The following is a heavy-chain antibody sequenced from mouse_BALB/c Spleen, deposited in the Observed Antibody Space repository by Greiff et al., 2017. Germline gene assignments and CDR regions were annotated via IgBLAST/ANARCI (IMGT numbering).Heavy chain of an antibody. Sequence: EVKLVESGGGLVKPGGSLKLSCAASGFTFSSYAMSWVRQTPEKRLEWVASISSGGSTYYPDSVKGRFTISRDNARNILYLQMSSLRSEDTAMYYCARDYYDYPWFAYWGQGTLVTVSA. CDR2: ISSGGST. CDR1: GFTFSSYA. J-gene: IGHJ3*01. V-gene: IGHV5-6-5*01. D-gene: IGHD2-4*01. CDR3: ARDYYDYPWFAY.